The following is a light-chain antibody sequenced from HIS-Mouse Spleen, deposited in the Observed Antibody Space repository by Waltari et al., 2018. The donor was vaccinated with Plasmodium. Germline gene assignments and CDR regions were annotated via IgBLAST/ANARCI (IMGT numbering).Light chain of an antibody. CDR3: CSYAGSSTFVV. CDR2: EGS. CDR1: SSDVGSYNL. Sequence: QSALTQPASVSGSPGQSITISCTGTSSDVGSYNLVSWYQQHPGKAPKLMTYEGSKRPSGFSNRFSGSKSGNTASLTISGLQAEDEADYYCCSYAGSSTFVVFGGGTKLTVL. V-gene: IGLV2-23*03. J-gene: IGLJ2*01.